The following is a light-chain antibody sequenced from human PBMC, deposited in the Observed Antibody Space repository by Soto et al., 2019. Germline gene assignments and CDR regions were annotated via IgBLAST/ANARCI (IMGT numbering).Light chain of an antibody. Sequence: EIVMTQSPATLSVSPGEIATLSFSASQSISSNLAWFQRKPGQAPRLLIYGASSRATGIPDRFSGSGSGTDFTLTISRLEPEDFAVYYCQQYGSSPLTFGGGTKVDNK. CDR2: GAS. V-gene: IGKV3-20*01. CDR1: QSISSN. CDR3: QQYGSSPLT. J-gene: IGKJ4*01.